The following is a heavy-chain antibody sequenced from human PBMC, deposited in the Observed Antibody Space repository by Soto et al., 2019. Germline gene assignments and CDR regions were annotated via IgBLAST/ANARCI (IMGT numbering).Heavy chain of an antibody. CDR3: ARRLRRFGPYYFDY. CDR2: ISAYNGNT. Sequence: GASVKVSCKASGYTFTSYGISWVRQAPGQGLEWMGWISAYNGNTNYAQKLQGRVTMTTDTSTSTAYMELRSLRSDDTAVYYCARRLRRFGPYYFDYWGQGTLVTVSS. J-gene: IGHJ4*02. CDR1: GYTFTSYG. D-gene: IGHD4-17*01. V-gene: IGHV1-18*01.